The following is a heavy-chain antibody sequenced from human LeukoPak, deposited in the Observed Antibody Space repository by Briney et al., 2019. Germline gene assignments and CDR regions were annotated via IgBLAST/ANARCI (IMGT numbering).Heavy chain of an antibody. CDR1: GFTFSSYW. D-gene: IGHD1-1*01. CDR2: IKQDGSEK. CDR3: ARSLPLWNGDAFDI. V-gene: IGHV3-7*01. J-gene: IGHJ3*02. Sequence: GGSLRLSCAASGFTFSSYWMSWVRQAPGKGLEWVANIKQDGSEKYYVDSVKGRFTISRDNAKNSLSLQMNSLRAEDTAVYYCARSLPLWNGDAFDIWGQGTMVTVSS.